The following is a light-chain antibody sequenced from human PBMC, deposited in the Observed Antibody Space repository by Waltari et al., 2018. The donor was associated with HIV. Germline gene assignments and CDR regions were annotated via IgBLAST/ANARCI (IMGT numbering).Light chain of an antibody. J-gene: IGKJ4*01. CDR3: HQYETSPLT. CDR2: GTS. V-gene: IGKV3-20*01. Sequence: EVVLTQSPGTLSLSPGERAALTCRASQRRNRNYLAWYQQKPGQAPRILIYGTSTRATGIPDRFSGSGSGTDFALTISRLEPEDFAVYFCHQYETSPLTFGGGTRVEV. CDR1: QRRNRNY.